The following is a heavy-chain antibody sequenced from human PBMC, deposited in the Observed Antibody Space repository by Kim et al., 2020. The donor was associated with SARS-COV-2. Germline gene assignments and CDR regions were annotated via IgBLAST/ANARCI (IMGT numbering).Heavy chain of an antibody. Sequence: SVKVSCKASGGTFSSYAISWVRQAPGQGLEWMGGIIPIFGTANYAQKFQGRVTITADESTSTAYMELSSLRSEDTAVYYCARSCQRGGDCAFAFDIWGQGTMVTVSS. CDR3: ARSCQRGGDCAFAFDI. J-gene: IGHJ3*02. CDR1: GGTFSSYA. CDR2: IIPIFGTA. V-gene: IGHV1-69*13. D-gene: IGHD2-21*02.